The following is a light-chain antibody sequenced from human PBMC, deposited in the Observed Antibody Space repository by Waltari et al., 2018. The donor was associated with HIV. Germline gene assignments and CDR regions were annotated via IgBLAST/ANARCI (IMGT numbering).Light chain of an antibody. Sequence: QSALTQPRSVSGSPGQSVTISCTGISSDLGRYNYVSWYQQDPGKAPKLMLCDVNKPPSGVPARFSGSKSGNTASLTISGLQAEDEADYYCCSNAGSHVVFGGGTKVTVL. CDR3: CSNAGSHVV. V-gene: IGLV2-11*01. CDR1: SSDLGRYNY. J-gene: IGLJ2*01. CDR2: DVN.